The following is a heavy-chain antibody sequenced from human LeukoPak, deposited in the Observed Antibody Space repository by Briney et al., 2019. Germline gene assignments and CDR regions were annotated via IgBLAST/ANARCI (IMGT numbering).Heavy chain of an antibody. CDR3: AREYYYDSSGYYYVWAFDI. J-gene: IGHJ3*02. CDR1: GGSISSYY. D-gene: IGHD3-22*01. Sequence: PSETLSLTCTVSGGSISSYYWSWIRQPPGKGLEWIGYIYYSGSTNYNPSLKSRVTISVDTSKNQFSLKLSSVTAADTAVYYCAREYYYDSSGYYYVWAFDIWGQGTMVTGSS. V-gene: IGHV4-59*01. CDR2: IYYSGST.